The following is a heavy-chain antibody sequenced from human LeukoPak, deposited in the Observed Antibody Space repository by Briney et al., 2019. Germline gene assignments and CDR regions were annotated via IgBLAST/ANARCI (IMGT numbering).Heavy chain of an antibody. CDR3: ARESATSESTD. D-gene: IGHD3-10*01. CDR2: IFTSGNS. Sequence: SETPSLTCAVSGGSISSSNWWSWVRQPPGKGLEWIGRIFTSGNSNYNPSLTSRVTISLDTSKDQFSLRLSSVTAADTAFYYCARESATSESTDWGQGTLVTVSS. J-gene: IGHJ4*02. V-gene: IGHV4-4*02. CDR1: GGSISSSNW.